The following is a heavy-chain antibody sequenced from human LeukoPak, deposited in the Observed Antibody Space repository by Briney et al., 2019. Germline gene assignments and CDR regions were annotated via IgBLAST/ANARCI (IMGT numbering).Heavy chain of an antibody. Sequence: SETLSLTCAVSGGSISSGGYSWSWIRQPPGKGMEFIAYIYYTGNTYFNPSLKSRVTISVDTSKNQFPLKLSSVTAADTAVYYCARVKKSKRITMVRGAIYNWFDPWGQGTLVTVSS. CDR2: IYYTGNT. CDR3: ARVKKSKRITMVRGAIYNWFDP. D-gene: IGHD3-10*01. J-gene: IGHJ5*02. CDR1: GGSISSGGYS. V-gene: IGHV4-30-4*07.